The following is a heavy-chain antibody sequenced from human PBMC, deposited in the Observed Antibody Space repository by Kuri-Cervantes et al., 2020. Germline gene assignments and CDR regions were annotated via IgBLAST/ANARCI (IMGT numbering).Heavy chain of an antibody. D-gene: IGHD1-26*01. CDR3: AKYLLVGASRTFDY. CDR2: INGSGATT. CDR1: GFTFSAYW. Sequence: GESLKISCAASGFTFSAYWMSWVRQAPGKGLEWVSSINGSGATTDFADSTQGRFTVSRDRSTNTVFLQMSSLRPDDTALYYCAKYLLVGASRTFDYWGQGILVTVSS. J-gene: IGHJ4*02. V-gene: IGHV3-23*01.